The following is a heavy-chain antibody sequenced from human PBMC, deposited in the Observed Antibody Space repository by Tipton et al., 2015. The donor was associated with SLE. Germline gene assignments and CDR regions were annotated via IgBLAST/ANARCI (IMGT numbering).Heavy chain of an antibody. D-gene: IGHD3-10*01. Sequence: LRLSCTVSGGSISSSSYYWGWIRPPPGKGLEWIGSIYYSGSTYYNPSLKSRVTISVDTSKNQFSLKLSSVTAADTAVYYCARIIRGVYYYYMDVWGKGTTVTVSS. J-gene: IGHJ6*03. V-gene: IGHV4-39*01. CDR3: ARIIRGVYYYYMDV. CDR1: GGSISSSSYY. CDR2: IYYSGST.